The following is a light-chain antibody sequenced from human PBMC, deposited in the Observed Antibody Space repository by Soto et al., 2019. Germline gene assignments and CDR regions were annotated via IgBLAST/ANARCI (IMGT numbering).Light chain of an antibody. Sequence: QSVLTQPPSVSGAPGQRVTISCTGGSSNIGAGYDVHWYHRLPGAAPKLLIYGNNNRPSGVPDRLSGSKSGTSASLAITGLQAEDEADYYCQSYDSSLSGSWVFGGGTKLTVL. V-gene: IGLV1-40*01. CDR2: GNN. CDR3: QSYDSSLSGSWV. J-gene: IGLJ3*02. CDR1: SSNIGAGYD.